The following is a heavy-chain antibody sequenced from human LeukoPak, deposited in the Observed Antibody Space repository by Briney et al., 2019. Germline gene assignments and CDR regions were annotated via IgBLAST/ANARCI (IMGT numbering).Heavy chain of an antibody. Sequence: SETLSLTCTVSGYSISSGYYWGWIRQPPGKGLEWIGSIYHSGSTYYNPSLKSRVTISVDTSKNQFSLKLSSVTAADTAVYYCAVRGYSYGYYYYYYMDVWGKGTTVTVSS. D-gene: IGHD5-18*01. CDR1: GYSISSGYY. J-gene: IGHJ6*03. CDR3: AVRGYSYGYYYYYYMDV. CDR2: IYHSGST. V-gene: IGHV4-38-2*02.